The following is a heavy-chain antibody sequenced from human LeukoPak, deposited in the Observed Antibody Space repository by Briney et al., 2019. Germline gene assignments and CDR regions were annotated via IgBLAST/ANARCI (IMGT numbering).Heavy chain of an antibody. V-gene: IGHV3-23*01. Sequence: GGSLRLSCAASGFTFSDYGMHWVRQAPGKGLEWVSAISGSGGSTYYADSVKGRFTISRDNSKNTLYLQMNSLRAEDTAVYYCAKSGSWYSADYWGQGTLVTVSS. CDR3: AKSGSWYSADY. J-gene: IGHJ4*02. CDR2: ISGSGGST. CDR1: GFTFSDYG. D-gene: IGHD6-13*01.